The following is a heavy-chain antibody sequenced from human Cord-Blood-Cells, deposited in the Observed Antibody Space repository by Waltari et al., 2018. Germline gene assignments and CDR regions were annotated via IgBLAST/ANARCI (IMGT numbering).Heavy chain of an antibody. V-gene: IGHV1-69*01. CDR2: IIPIFGTA. J-gene: IGHJ4*02. D-gene: IGHD3-3*01. CDR3: ARGSRYDFWSGYYLDY. CDR1: GGTFSSYA. Sequence: QVQLAQSGAEVKKPGSSVKVSCKASGGTFSSYAISWVRQAPGQGLEWMGGIIPIFGTANYAQKFQGRVTITADESTSTAYMELSSLRSEDTAVYYCARGSRYDFWSGYYLDYWGQGTLVTVSS.